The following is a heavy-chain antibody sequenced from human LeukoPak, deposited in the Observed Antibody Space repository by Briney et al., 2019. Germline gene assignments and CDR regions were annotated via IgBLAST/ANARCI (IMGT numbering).Heavy chain of an antibody. CDR1: GRSISSGGYS. V-gene: IGHV4-30-2*01. CDR3: AGDYYRMDV. Sequence: IPSETLSLTCPVSGRSISSGGYSCGWLRDPPGKGLEWFGYIYLSGSTYYNPSLKSQVTISVDRAKSRFSLELSYVTAADTAVYYWAGDYYRMDVWGKGGTVSVCS. J-gene: IGHJ6*04. CDR2: IYLSGST.